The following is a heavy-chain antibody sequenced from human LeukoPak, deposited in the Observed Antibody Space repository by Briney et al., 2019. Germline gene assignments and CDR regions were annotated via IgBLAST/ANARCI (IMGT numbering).Heavy chain of an antibody. CDR2: VYYRGST. D-gene: IGHD2-15*01. J-gene: IGHJ4*02. CDR3: ASRHGGDY. Sequence: LSLARTVSGPSISSSRNDSARIRRPPGKGLEWFGSVYYRGSTYYNPSHKSRLTISVDTSKNQFSLKLSSVTAADTAVYYCASRHGGDYWGQGTLVTVSS. V-gene: IGHV4-39*01. CDR1: GPSISSSRND.